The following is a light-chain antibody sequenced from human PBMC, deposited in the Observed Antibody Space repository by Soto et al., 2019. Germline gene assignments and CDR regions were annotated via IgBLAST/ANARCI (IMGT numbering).Light chain of an antibody. J-gene: IGKJ1*01. CDR3: QQYDNWPET. CDR2: GAS. V-gene: IGKV3-15*01. CDR1: QSVSSN. Sequence: EIVMTQSPATLSVSPGDRATLSCRASQSVSSNLAWYQQKPGQAPRLLSYGASTRATGIPARFSGSGSGTEFTLTISSLQSEDFAVYYCQQYDNWPETFGQGTKVEIK.